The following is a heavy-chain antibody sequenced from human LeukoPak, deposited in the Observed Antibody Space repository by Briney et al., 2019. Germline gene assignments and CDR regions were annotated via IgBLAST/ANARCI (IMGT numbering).Heavy chain of an antibody. D-gene: IGHD3-10*01. V-gene: IGHV4-34*01. CDR1: GGSFSGYY. CDR3: ARGRGKSGMDV. Sequence: ASETLSLTCAVYGGSFSGYYWSWIRQPPGKGLEWIGEINHSGSTNYNPSLKSRVTISVDTSKNQFSLKLSFVTAADTAVYYCARGRGKSGMDVWGQGTTVTVSS. CDR2: INHSGST. J-gene: IGHJ6*02.